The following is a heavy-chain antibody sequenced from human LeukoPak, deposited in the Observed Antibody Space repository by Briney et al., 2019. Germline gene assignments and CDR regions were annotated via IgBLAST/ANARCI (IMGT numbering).Heavy chain of an antibody. CDR1: GYTFTSYG. D-gene: IGHD2-2*01. Sequence: GASVKVSCKASGYTFTSYGISWVRQAPGQGLEWMGWISAYNGNTNYAQKPQGRVTMTTDTSTSTAYMELRSLRPDDTAVDVCARDTDTVVVPAAMAHWGQGTLVTVSS. V-gene: IGHV1-18*01. J-gene: IGHJ4*02. CDR2: ISAYNGNT. CDR3: ARDTDTVVVPAAMAH.